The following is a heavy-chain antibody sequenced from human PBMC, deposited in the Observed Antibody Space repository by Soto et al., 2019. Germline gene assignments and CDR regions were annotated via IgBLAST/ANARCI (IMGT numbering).Heavy chain of an antibody. CDR3: ARVGSSIAVRPFDY. J-gene: IGHJ4*02. CDR1: GGSVSSGHS. V-gene: IGHV4-30-2*01. Sequence: SETLSLPRAVSGGSVSSGHSRRWARQPQGKGLEWIGYFFHSGGTYYNPSLKSRATISIDTSKNQLSLKLSSVAAADTAVYYCARVGSSIAVRPFDYWGQGTLVTVSS. CDR2: FFHSGGT. D-gene: IGHD6-6*01.